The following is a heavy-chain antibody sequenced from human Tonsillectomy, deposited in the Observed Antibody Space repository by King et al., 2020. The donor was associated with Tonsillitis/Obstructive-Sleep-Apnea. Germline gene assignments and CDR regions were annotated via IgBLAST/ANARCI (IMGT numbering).Heavy chain of an antibody. CDR1: GFTFSSHW. J-gene: IGHJ6*02. V-gene: IGHV3-74*01. D-gene: IGHD2-15*01. CDR3: AKGEDYCSGGSCYPSYYYYGMDV. Sequence: VQLVESGGGLVQPGGSLRLSCAASGFTFSSHWMHWVRQAPGKGLLWVSRINSDGSSTTYADSVKGRFTISRDNAKNTLYLQMNSLRVEDTAVYYCAKGEDYCSGGSCYPSYYYYGMDVWGQGTTVTVSS. CDR2: INSDGSST.